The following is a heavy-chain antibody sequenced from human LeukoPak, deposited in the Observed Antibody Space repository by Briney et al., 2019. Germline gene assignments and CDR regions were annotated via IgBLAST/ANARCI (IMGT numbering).Heavy chain of an antibody. D-gene: IGHD2-21*02. CDR3: AKCRSGSDADCYGFDY. Sequence: GGSLRLSCAASGFTFSSYAMTWLRPAPGKGLEWVSTISTSGSRTYSTDSGKGRFTFSRDNSKSTLFLQMNSLRAEDTAVYYCAKCRSGSDADCYGFDYWGQGTLVTVSS. V-gene: IGHV3-23*01. CDR2: ISTSGSRT. CDR1: GFTFSSYA. J-gene: IGHJ4*02.